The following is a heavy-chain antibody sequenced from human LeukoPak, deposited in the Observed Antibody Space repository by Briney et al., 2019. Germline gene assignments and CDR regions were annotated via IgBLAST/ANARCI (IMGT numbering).Heavy chain of an antibody. CDR2: ISSSSSYI. J-gene: IGHJ4*02. CDR3: ARQEQCSSTSCNYFDY. Sequence: GGSLRLSCAASGFTFSSYSMNWVRQAQGKGLEWVSSISSSSSYIYYADSVKSRFTISRDNAKNSLYLQMNSLRAEDTAVYYCARQEQCSSTSCNYFDYWGQGTLVTVSS. CDR1: GFTFSSYS. D-gene: IGHD2-2*01. V-gene: IGHV3-21*01.